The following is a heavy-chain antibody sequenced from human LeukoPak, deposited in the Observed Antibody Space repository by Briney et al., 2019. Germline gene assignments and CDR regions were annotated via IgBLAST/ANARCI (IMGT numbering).Heavy chain of an antibody. D-gene: IGHD6-13*01. Sequence: SETLSLTCTVSGGSISTYFWSWIRQPPGKGPEWIGYIYNTGTTNYNPSLKSRVTMSVDASKNQFSLKLSSVTAADTAVYYCARVGSLYSSSWSWFDPWGQGTLVTVSS. CDR2: IYNTGTT. J-gene: IGHJ5*02. CDR3: ARVGSLYSSSWSWFDP. CDR1: GGSISTYF. V-gene: IGHV4-59*12.